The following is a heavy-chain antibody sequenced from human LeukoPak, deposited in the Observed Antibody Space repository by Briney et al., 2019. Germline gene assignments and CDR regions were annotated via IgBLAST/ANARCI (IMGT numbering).Heavy chain of an antibody. D-gene: IGHD2-15*01. Sequence: SETLSLTCTVSGGSISSGDYYWSWIRQPPGKGLEWIGYIYYSGSTYYNPSLKSRVTISVDTSKNQFSLKLSSVTAADTAVYCCAREVVVAAGSNYYYYGMDVWGQGTTVTVSS. V-gene: IGHV4-30-4*01. CDR3: AREVVVAAGSNYYYYGMDV. CDR1: GGSISSGDYY. J-gene: IGHJ6*02. CDR2: IYYSGST.